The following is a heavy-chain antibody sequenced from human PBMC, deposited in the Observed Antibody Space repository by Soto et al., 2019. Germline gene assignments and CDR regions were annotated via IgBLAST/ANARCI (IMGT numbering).Heavy chain of an antibody. D-gene: IGHD2-21*02. CDR3: ARDRGLVRYCGGDCYRGYFDY. J-gene: IGHJ4*02. CDR1: GGTFSSYA. CDR2: IIPIFGTS. V-gene: IGHV1-69*01. Sequence: QVQLVQSGAEVKKPGSSVKVSCKASGGTFSSYAISWVRQAPGQGLEWMGGIIPIFGTSNYAQKFQGRVKITADQSTSTAYMELSRQRSEDTAAYYCARDRGLVRYCGGDCYRGYFDYWGQGTLVTVSS.